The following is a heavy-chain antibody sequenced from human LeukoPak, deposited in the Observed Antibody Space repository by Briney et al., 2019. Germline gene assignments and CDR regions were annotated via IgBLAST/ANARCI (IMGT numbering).Heavy chain of an antibody. Sequence: PSETLSLTCTVSGGSISSSSYYWGWIRQPPGNGLEWIGSIYYSRSTYYNPSLKSRVTISVDTSKNQFSLKLSSVTAADTAVYYCARVPTVTFFDYWGQGTLVTVSS. CDR1: GGSISSSSYY. V-gene: IGHV4-39*01. CDR3: ARVPTVTFFDY. D-gene: IGHD4-17*01. J-gene: IGHJ4*02. CDR2: IYYSRST.